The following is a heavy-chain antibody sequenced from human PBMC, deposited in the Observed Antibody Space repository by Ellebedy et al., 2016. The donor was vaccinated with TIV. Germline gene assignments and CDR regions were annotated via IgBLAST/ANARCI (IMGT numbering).Heavy chain of an antibody. CDR3: ASVSPGIAARLFYYYYGMDV. CDR1: GGSISSYY. D-gene: IGHD6-6*01. CDR2: IYTSGST. V-gene: IGHV4-4*07. J-gene: IGHJ6*02. Sequence: SETLSLTXTVSGGSISSYYWSWIRQPPGKGLEWIGRIYTSGSTNYNPSLKSRVTMSVDTSKNQFSLKLSSVTAADTAVYYCASVSPGIAARLFYYYYGMDVWGQGTTVTVSS.